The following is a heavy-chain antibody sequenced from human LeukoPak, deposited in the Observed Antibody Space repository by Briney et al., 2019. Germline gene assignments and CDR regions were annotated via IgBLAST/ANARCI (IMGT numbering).Heavy chain of an antibody. CDR1: GGTISSYY. CDR3: ARIIDSSSWYRSYYYYYMDV. J-gene: IGHJ6*03. V-gene: IGHV4-59*01. Sequence: SETLSLTCTVSGGTISSYYWSWIRQPPGKGLEWIGYIYYSGSTNYNPSLKRRVTISVDTSKHQLSLKLSSVTAADTDVYYCARIIDSSSWYRSYYYYYMDVWRKGTTVSIFS. CDR2: IYYSGST. D-gene: IGHD6-13*01.